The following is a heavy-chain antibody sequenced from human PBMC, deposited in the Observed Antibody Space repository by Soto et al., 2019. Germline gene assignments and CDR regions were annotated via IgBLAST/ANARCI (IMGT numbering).Heavy chain of an antibody. V-gene: IGHV6-1*01. CDR2: TYYRSKWYK. D-gene: IGHD2-15*01. Sequence: SQTLSLTCAISGDSVSSNSAAWNWIRQSQSRGLEWLGRTYYRSKWYKEYAASVKSRITINPDTSKNQFSLQLNSVSPEDTAVYYCARTVGWLDPWGQGTLVTVS. J-gene: IGHJ5*02. CDR3: ARTVGWLDP. CDR1: GDSVSSNSAA.